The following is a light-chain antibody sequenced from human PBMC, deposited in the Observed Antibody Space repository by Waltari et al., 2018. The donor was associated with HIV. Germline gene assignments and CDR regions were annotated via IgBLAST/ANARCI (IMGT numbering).Light chain of an antibody. J-gene: IGLJ2*01. CDR1: SSDSGGFKS. Sequence: QSALTQPASVSGSPGQSITISCTGTSSDSGGFKSVSWYQQSPGKAPKLIIYDFSYRPSGVSNRFSGSKSCNTASLTISGLQAEDEADYYCGSSMTNVNMDVFGGGTKLTVL. V-gene: IGLV2-14*03. CDR3: GSSMTNVNMDV. CDR2: DFS.